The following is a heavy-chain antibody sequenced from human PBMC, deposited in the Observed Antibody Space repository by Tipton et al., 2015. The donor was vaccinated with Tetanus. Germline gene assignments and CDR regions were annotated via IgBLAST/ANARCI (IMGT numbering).Heavy chain of an antibody. J-gene: IGHJ6*02. D-gene: IGHD2-2*01. CDR1: GGSFSGYY. CDR2: INHSGST. CDR3: ARGLSSYYYGMDV. V-gene: IGHV4-34*01. Sequence: TLSLTCAVYGGSFSGYYWSWIRQPPGKGLEWIGEINHSGSTNYNPSLKSRVTISVDTSKNQFSLKLSSVTAADTAVYYCARGLSSYYYGMDVWGQGTTVTVSS.